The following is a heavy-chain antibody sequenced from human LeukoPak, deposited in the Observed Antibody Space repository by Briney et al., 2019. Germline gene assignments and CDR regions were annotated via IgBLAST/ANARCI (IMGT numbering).Heavy chain of an antibody. CDR3: ARRDSSGWYIDY. D-gene: IGHD6-19*01. V-gene: IGHV4-59*08. J-gene: IGHJ4*02. CDR1: GGSISSYY. Sequence: PSETLSLTCAVSGGSISSYYWSWFRQPPGKGLEWIGYIYYSGSTNYNPSLKSRVTISVDTSNNPCSLKLSSVTAADTAVYYCARRDSSGWYIDYWGQGTLVTVSS. CDR2: IYYSGST.